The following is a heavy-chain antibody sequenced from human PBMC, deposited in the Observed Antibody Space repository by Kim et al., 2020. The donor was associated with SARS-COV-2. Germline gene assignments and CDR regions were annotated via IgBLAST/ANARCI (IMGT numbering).Heavy chain of an antibody. CDR3: ARDLRGSRSCFDY. D-gene: IGHD3-10*01. CDR1: GFTFSIYN. V-gene: IGHV3-21*01. Sequence: GGSLRLSCAASGFTFSIYNINWVRQAPGKGLEWVSFISSTSSYIYYADSVKGRFTISRDNAKNSLYLQMNSLRAEDTAVYYCARDLRGSRSCFDYWGQGTLVTVSS. J-gene: IGHJ4*02. CDR2: ISSTSSYI.